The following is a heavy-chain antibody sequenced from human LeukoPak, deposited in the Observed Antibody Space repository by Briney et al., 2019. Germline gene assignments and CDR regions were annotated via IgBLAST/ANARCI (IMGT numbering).Heavy chain of an antibody. CDR2: IWYDGTNK. CDR1: GFTFSSYG. J-gene: IGHJ3*02. Sequence: PGRSLRLSCVASGFTFSSYGMHWVRQAPGKGLEWVAVIWYDGTNKYYADSVKGRFTISRDNSKNTLYLQMNSLRPEDTAVYYCAKDLWDYYDSSGRDDAFDIWGQGTMVTVSS. CDR3: AKDLWDYYDSSGRDDAFDI. D-gene: IGHD3-22*01. V-gene: IGHV3-33*06.